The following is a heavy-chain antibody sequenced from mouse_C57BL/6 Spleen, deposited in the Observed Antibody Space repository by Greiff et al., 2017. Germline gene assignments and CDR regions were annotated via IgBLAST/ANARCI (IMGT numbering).Heavy chain of an antibody. CDR1: GFTFSSYA. CDR2: ISDGGSYT. CDR3: ARDSGSSYYYAMDD. D-gene: IGHD1-1*01. V-gene: IGHV5-4*01. J-gene: IGHJ4*01. Sequence: EVKLEESGGGLVKPGGSLKLSCAASGFTFSSYAMSWVRQTPEKRLEWVATISDGGSYTYYPDNVKGRFTISRDNAKNNLYLQMSHLKSEDTAMYYCARDSGSSYYYAMDDWGQGTSVTVSS.